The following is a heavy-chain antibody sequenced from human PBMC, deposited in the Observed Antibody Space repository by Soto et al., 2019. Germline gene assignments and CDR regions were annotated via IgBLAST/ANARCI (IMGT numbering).Heavy chain of an antibody. V-gene: IGHV3-48*03. Sequence: GGSLRLSCEASGFSFSSFAMNWVRQAPGRGLEWVSYISDDGASIYYADSLKGRFTISRDNAKNSLSLQMNNLRAEDTAVYYCARENSVQAWLHHFDPWGLCTLVT. CDR2: ISDDGASI. CDR3: ARENSVQAWLHHFDP. D-gene: IGHD5-18*01. CDR1: GFSFSSFA. J-gene: IGHJ5*02.